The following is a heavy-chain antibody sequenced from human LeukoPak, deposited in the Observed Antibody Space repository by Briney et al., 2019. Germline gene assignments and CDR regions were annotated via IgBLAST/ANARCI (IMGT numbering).Heavy chain of an antibody. CDR3: ARSSTGYWNLDL. CDR2: IYFTGST. Sequence: TSETLSLTCTASGFSISSHYWGWIRQPPGKGLEWICYIYFTGSTDYNPSLKRRVTISVDSSKNQVSLKLSSVTAADTAVYYCARSSTGYWNLDLWGRGTLVTVSA. CDR1: GFSISSHY. J-gene: IGHJ2*01. V-gene: IGHV4-59*11.